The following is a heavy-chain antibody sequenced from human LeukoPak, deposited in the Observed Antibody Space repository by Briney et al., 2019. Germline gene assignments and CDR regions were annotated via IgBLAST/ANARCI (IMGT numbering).Heavy chain of an antibody. CDR3: ARARITMIVVVDPYFDY. D-gene: IGHD3-22*01. CDR1: GGSISSGDYY. V-gene: IGHV4-30-4*08. J-gene: IGHJ4*02. CDR2: IYYSGST. Sequence: PSQTLSLTRTVSGGSISSGDYYWSWIRQPPGKGLEWIGYIYYSGSTYYNPSLKSRVTISVDTSKNQFFLKLSSVTAADTAVYYCARARITMIVVVDPYFDYWGQGTLVTVSS.